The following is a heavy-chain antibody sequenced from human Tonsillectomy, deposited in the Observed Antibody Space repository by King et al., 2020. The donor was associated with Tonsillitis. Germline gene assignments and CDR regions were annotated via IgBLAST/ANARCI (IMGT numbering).Heavy chain of an antibody. J-gene: IGHJ6*02. D-gene: IGHD1/OR15-1a*01. CDR3: AREDTATIIGPYTYSGMDV. V-gene: IGHV1-18*01. Sequence: QLVQSGAEVKKPGASVKVSCRASGYTFTAFGISWVRQAPGQGLEWMGWISGYNEDTEYAQKFQGRVTLTTDTSTSTAYMELRSLRSDDTAVYYCAREDTATIIGPYTYSGMDVWGQGTTVTVSS. CDR1: GYTFTAFG. CDR2: ISGYNEDT.